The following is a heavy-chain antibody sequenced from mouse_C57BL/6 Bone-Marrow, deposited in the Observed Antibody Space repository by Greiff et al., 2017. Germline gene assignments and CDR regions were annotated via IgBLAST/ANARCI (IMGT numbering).Heavy chain of an antibody. CDR1: GYTFTSYW. V-gene: IGHV1-74*01. CDR2: IHPSDSDT. D-gene: IGHD1-1*01. CDR3: AISSYYGSSFDY. J-gene: IGHJ2*01. Sequence: QVQLKQPGAELVKPGASVKVSCKASGYTFTSYWMHWVKQRPGQGLEWIGRIHPSDSDTNYNQKFKGKATLTVDKSSSPAYMQLSSLTSEDSAVFYCAISSYYGSSFDYWGQGTTLTVSS.